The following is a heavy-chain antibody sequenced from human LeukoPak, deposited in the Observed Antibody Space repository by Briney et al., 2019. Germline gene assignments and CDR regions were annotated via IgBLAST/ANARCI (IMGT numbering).Heavy chain of an antibody. D-gene: IGHD3-9*01. Sequence: PGRSLRLSCAASGFTFSTHAMSWVRQAPGKGLEWVSGISVSGGSTYYADSLKGRFSISRDNSKNTLYLQMNSLRAEDTAVYYCARHFILTGYEHHDAFDIWGQGTMVTVSS. J-gene: IGHJ3*02. V-gene: IGHV3-23*01. CDR2: ISVSGGST. CDR3: ARHFILTGYEHHDAFDI. CDR1: GFTFSTHA.